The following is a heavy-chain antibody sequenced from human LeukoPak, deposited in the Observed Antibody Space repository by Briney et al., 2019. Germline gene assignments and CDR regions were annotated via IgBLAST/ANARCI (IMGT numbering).Heavy chain of an antibody. J-gene: IGHJ4*02. CDR3: ARQGDAVVAASFLEY. V-gene: IGHV4-39*01. CDR2: IYNSGRT. Sequence: PSETLSLTSTVSGGSISISGYYWGWVRQPPKKGLEWIGSIYNSGRTYYNPSLKSRVTISLDTSKNQISLKLSSVTAADTAVYYCARQGDAVVAASFLEYWGQGTLVTVSS. CDR1: GGSISISGYY. D-gene: IGHD2-15*01.